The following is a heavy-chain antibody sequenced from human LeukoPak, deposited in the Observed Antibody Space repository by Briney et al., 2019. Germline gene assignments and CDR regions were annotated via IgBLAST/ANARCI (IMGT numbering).Heavy chain of an antibody. Sequence: PGGSLRLPCAASGLSFSSYTMNWVRQAPGKGLEWVSSIRSTSSYIYYADSVKGRFTISRDNAKNSLYLQMNSLRAEDTAVYYCATEGSSTWFDHWGQGTLVTVSS. D-gene: IGHD6-13*01. V-gene: IGHV3-21*01. J-gene: IGHJ5*02. CDR3: ATEGSSTWFDH. CDR1: GLSFSSYT. CDR2: IRSTSSYI.